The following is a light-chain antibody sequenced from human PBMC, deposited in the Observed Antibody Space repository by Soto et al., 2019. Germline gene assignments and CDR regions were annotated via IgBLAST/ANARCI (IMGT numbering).Light chain of an antibody. V-gene: IGLV3-9*01. J-gene: IGLJ2*01. CDR2: NDN. CDR3: QVWDTSTAL. CDR1: NIGSKN. Sequence: SYELTQPLSVSVALGQTARITCGGSNIGSKNVHWYQQKPGQAPVLVIYNDNSRPSGIPERVSGSNSGSTATLTISRAQAGDEADYYCQVWDTSTALIGGGNKVTVL.